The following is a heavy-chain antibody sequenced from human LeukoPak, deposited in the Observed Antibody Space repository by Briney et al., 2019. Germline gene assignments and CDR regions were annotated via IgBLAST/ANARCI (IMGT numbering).Heavy chain of an antibody. CDR3: AKDREYCGGDCPGLYYYYGMDV. J-gene: IGHJ6*02. V-gene: IGHV3-30*18. CDR2: ISYDGSNK. D-gene: IGHD2-21*02. CDR1: GFTFSSYG. Sequence: PGGSLRLYCAASGFTFSSYGMHWVRQAPGKGLEWVAVISYDGSNKYYADSVKGRFTISRDNSKNTLYLQMNSLRAEDTAVYYCAKDREYCGGDCPGLYYYYGMDVWGQGTTVTVSS.